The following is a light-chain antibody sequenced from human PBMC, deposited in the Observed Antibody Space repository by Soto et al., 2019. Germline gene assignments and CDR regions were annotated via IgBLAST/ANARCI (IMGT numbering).Light chain of an antibody. CDR2: LGS. Sequence: DIVMTQSPLSLPVTPGEPASISCRSSQSLRHSNGHNFLDWYVQKPGQSPQLLIYLGSNRASGVPDRFSGSGSGTDFTLKISRVEAEDVGVYYCMQTLQTWTFGQGTKVDI. CDR1: QSLRHSNGHNF. CDR3: MQTLQTWT. J-gene: IGKJ1*01. V-gene: IGKV2-28*01.